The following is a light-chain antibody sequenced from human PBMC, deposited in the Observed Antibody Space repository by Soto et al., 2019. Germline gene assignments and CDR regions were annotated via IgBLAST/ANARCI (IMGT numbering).Light chain of an antibody. CDR2: GAS. CDR1: QSVSSSY. Sequence: EIVLTQSPGTMSLPPGKRATLSCRASQSVSSSYLAWYQQKPGQAPRLLIYGASSRATGIPDRFSGSGSGTDFTLTISRLEPEDFAVYYCQQYGSSPLTFGPGTKVDIK. CDR3: QQYGSSPLT. V-gene: IGKV3-20*01. J-gene: IGKJ3*01.